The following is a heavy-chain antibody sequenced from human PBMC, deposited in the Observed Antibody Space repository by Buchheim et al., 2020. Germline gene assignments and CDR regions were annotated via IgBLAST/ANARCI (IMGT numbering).Heavy chain of an antibody. CDR3: ARGAYDFWSGYYYYGMDV. J-gene: IGHJ6*02. CDR1: GYTFTSYA. D-gene: IGHD3-3*01. CDR2: MNPNSGNT. Sequence: QVQLVQSGSELKKPGASVKVSCKASGYTFTSYAMNWVRQAPGQGLEWMGWMNPNSGNTGYAQKFQGRVTMTRNTSISTAYMELSSLRSEDTAVYYCARGAYDFWSGYYYYGMDVWGQGTT. V-gene: IGHV1-8*02.